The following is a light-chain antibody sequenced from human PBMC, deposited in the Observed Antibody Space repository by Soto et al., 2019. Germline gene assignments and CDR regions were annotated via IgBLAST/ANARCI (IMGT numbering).Light chain of an antibody. CDR2: SAS. CDR3: QQYNIWSSIT. CDR1: QSISSK. J-gene: IGKJ5*01. V-gene: IGKV3-15*01. Sequence: EIVMTQSPATLSVSPGERATLSCRASQSISSKVGWYQQKPGQAPRLLIYSASTRATGVPPRFSGSGSGTEFTLTISSLQSEDFAFYYCQQYNIWSSITFGQGTRLEIK.